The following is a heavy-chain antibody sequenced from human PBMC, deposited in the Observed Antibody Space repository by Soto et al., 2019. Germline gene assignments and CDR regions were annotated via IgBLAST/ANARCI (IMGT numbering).Heavy chain of an antibody. V-gene: IGHV4-39*01. J-gene: IGHJ4*02. Sequence: SETLSLTCSVSGGSISSSTNYWGWIRQPPGKGLEWIGTIFYSGSTYYNPSLRSRLTISADTYNNQFSLRLSSVTAADTAVYFCARVSVSGSYYMFYFDYWGQGTLVTVSS. D-gene: IGHD3-10*01. CDR2: IFYSGST. CDR1: GGSISSSTNY. CDR3: ARVSVSGSYYMFYFDY.